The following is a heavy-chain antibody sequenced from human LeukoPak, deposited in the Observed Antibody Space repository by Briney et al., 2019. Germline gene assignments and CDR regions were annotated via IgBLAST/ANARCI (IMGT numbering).Heavy chain of an antibody. J-gene: IGHJ6*02. CDR1: GGSISSYY. Sequence: PSETLSLTCTVSGGSISSYYWNWIRQPPGKGLEWIGYIYYSGSTNYNPSLKSRVTISVDTSKNQFSLKLSSVTAADTAVYYCARGGYGDYGYYYYGMDVWGQGTTVTVSS. CDR2: IYYSGST. D-gene: IGHD4-17*01. CDR3: ARGGYGDYGYYYYGMDV. V-gene: IGHV4-59*01.